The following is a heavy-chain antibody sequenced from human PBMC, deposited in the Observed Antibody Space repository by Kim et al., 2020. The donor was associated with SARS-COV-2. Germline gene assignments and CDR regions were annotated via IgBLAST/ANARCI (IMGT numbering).Heavy chain of an antibody. J-gene: IGHJ5*02. CDR2: INHSGST. Sequence: SETLSLTCAVYGGSFSGYYWSWIRQPPGKGLEWIGEINHSGSTNYNPSLKSRVTISVDTSKNQFSLKLSSVTAADTAVYYCAREASSYHCSGGSCYSWGVYNRNWFDPWGQGTLVTVSS. CDR3: AREASSYHCSGGSCYSWGVYNRNWFDP. CDR1: GGSFSGYY. V-gene: IGHV4-34*01. D-gene: IGHD2-15*01.